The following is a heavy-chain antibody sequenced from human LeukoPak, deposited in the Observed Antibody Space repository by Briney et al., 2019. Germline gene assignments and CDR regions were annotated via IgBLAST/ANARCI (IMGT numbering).Heavy chain of an antibody. J-gene: IGHJ6*03. V-gene: IGHV3-23*01. Sequence: GRSLRPACPPSALTFSISGTSCARQPPRRWREWVSAVSGRGGNTYYADAVKGRFPISRDNSKNTLYLQMKSLRAEDKDISYCAKNGDRGAYCSGGSCYPYYYYYIDVWGKGTTVTISS. CDR2: VSGRGGNT. CDR3: AKNGDRGAYCSGGSCYPYYYYYIDV. CDR1: ALTFSISG. D-gene: IGHD2-15*01.